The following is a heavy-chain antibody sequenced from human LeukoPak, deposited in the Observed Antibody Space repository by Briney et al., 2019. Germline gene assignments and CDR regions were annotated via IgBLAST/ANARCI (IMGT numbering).Heavy chain of an antibody. V-gene: IGHV1-2*02. CDR2: INPNSGGT. CDR3: ARGTGGGAFDI. Sequence: GRSLRLSCAASGYTFTDYYMHWVRQAPGQGLEWMGWINPNSGGTNYAQKFQGRVTMTRDTSISTAYMELSRLRSDDTAVYYCARGTGGGAFDIWGQGTMVTVSS. CDR1: GYTFTDYY. D-gene: IGHD3-10*01. J-gene: IGHJ3*02.